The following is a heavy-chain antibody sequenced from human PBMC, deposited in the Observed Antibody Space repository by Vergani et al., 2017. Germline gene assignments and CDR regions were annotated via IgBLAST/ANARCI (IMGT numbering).Heavy chain of an antibody. Sequence: EVELVQSGPEMRKPGESLKISCKGSEYSFGNYWIGWVRQMPGKGLEWMGIIYPADSDTRYSPSFQGQVTILADKSISTAFLLWDGLKASDTALYYCARHTTYTDSWGQGTLVTVSS. J-gene: IGHJ4*02. V-gene: IGHV5-51*01. D-gene: IGHD1-1*01. CDR3: ARHTTYTDS. CDR2: IYPADSDT. CDR1: EYSFGNYW.